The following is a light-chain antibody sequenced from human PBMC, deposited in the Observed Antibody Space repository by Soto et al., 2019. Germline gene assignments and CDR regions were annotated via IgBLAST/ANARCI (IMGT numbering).Light chain of an antibody. V-gene: IGKV1-9*01. CDR1: QGISSS. J-gene: IGKJ5*01. CDR2: AAS. CDR3: QQLNSFPIT. Sequence: DIQLTQSPSFLSASVGDRVTITCRASQGISSSLAWYQQKPVKAPKLLIYAASTLQSGVPSRFSGIGSGTEVTLTLRSLQPEDFATYYCQQLNSFPITFGKGTRLEI.